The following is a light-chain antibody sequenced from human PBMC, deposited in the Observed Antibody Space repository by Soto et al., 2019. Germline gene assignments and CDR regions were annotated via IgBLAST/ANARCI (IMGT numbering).Light chain of an antibody. CDR3: GAWDDSLSGWV. CDR1: NSNIGTNY. V-gene: IGLV1-47*01. J-gene: IGLJ3*02. Sequence: QSVLTQPPSASGTPGQRVTISCSGGNSNIGTNYVYWYQHLPGATPKLLIYRNNHRPSGVPDRFSASKSGTSASLAINGLRSEDEANYYCGAWDDSLSGWVFGGGTKLTVL. CDR2: RNN.